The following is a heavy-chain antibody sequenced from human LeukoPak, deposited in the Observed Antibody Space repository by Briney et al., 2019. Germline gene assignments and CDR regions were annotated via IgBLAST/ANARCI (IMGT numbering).Heavy chain of an antibody. V-gene: IGHV1-8*03. CDR3: AQDRGSLVAFDI. CDR1: GYIFTTYN. Sequence: ASVKVSCKASGYIFTTYNINWVRQATGQGLGWVGWMNPNSGDAGYAQQFQGRVTSTRDTSISTAYMELSSLTFEDTAVYYCAQDRGSLVAFDIWGQGTVVTVSS. D-gene: IGHD3-16*01. CDR2: MNPNSGDA. J-gene: IGHJ3*02.